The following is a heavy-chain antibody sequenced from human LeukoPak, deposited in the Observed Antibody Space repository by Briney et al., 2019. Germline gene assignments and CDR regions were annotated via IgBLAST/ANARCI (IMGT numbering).Heavy chain of an antibody. CDR2: ISGSGGST. Sequence: GGSLRLSCAASGFTFNNAWMTWVRQAPGKGLEWVSAISGSGGSTYYADSVKGRFTISRDNSKNTLYLQINSLRAEDTAVYYCAKDQGGSYQGTYYYYGMDVWGQGTTVTVSS. CDR1: GFTFNNAW. V-gene: IGHV3-23*01. CDR3: AKDQGGSYQGTYYYYGMDV. D-gene: IGHD1-26*01. J-gene: IGHJ6*02.